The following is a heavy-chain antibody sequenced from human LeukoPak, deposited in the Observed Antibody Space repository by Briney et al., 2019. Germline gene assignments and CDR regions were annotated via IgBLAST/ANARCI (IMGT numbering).Heavy chain of an antibody. CDR2: MNPNSGNT. CDR1: VYTFTTYD. CDR3: ARGPNKSDGGNSGSAWFDP. Sequence: ASVKVSCKASVYTFTTYDINWVRQATGQGLEWMGWMNPNSGNTGYAQKFQGRVTMTRNTSISTAYMELSSLRSEDTAVYYCARGPNKSDGGNSGSAWFDPWGQGTLVTVSS. D-gene: IGHD4-23*01. V-gene: IGHV1-8*01. J-gene: IGHJ5*02.